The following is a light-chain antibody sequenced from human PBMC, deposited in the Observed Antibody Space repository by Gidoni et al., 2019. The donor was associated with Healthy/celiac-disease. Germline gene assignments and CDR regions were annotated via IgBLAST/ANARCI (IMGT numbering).Light chain of an antibody. V-gene: IGKV4-1*01. CDR2: WAS. Sequence: DIVMTQSPHSLAVSLGERATINCKSSQSALYSSNNKNYLAWYQQKPGQPPKLLIYWASTRESGVPDRFSGSGSGTDFTLTISSLQAEDVAVYYCQQYYSTPYTFGQGTKLEIK. CDR3: QQYYSTPYT. CDR1: QSALYSSNNKNY. J-gene: IGKJ2*01.